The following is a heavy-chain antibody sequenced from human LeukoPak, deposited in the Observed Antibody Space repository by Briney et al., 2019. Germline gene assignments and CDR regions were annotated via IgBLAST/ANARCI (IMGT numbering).Heavy chain of an antibody. CDR2: ISGSGGST. Sequence: PGGTLRLSCAASGFTFTNSGMSWVRQAPGKGLEWVSAISGSGGSTYYADSVKGRFTISRDNSKNTLYLQMNSLRAEDTAVYYCAKDGLAAAAINWFDPWGQGTLVTVSS. V-gene: IGHV3-23*01. D-gene: IGHD6-13*01. CDR1: GFTFTNSG. CDR3: AKDGLAAAAINWFDP. J-gene: IGHJ5*02.